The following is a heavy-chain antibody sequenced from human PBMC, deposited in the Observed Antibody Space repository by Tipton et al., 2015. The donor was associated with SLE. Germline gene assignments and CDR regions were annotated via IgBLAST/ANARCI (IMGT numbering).Heavy chain of an antibody. CDR1: GGSISSYY. CDR3: AREYSSGWYGGMP. J-gene: IGHJ5*02. V-gene: IGHV4-59*08. CDR2: VYYSGST. D-gene: IGHD6-19*01. Sequence: TLSLTCTVSGGSISSYYWSWIRQSPGKGLEWIGYVYYSGSTSYNPSLKSRVTISVDTSKNQCSLKLSSVTAADTAVYYCAREYSSGWYGGMPWGQGTLVTVSS.